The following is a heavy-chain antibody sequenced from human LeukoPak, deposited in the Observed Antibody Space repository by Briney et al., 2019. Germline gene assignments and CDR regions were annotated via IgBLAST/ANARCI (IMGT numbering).Heavy chain of an antibody. J-gene: IGHJ4*02. CDR3: ARDNYYASSGYYYIDY. V-gene: IGHV3-30*03. Sequence: PGRSLRLSCAASGFTFSSYGMHWVRQAPGKGLEWVAVTSYDGSNKYYADSVKDRFTISRDNSKNTLYLQMNSLRAEDTAVYYCARDNYYASSGYYYIDYWGQGTLVTVSS. CDR2: TSYDGSNK. D-gene: IGHD3-22*01. CDR1: GFTFSSYG.